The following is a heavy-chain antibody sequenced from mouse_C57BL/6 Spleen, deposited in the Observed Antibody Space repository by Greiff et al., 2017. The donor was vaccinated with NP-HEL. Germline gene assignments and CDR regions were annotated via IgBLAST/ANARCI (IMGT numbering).Heavy chain of an antibody. J-gene: IGHJ1*03. CDR2: INYDGSST. CDR1: GFTFSDYY. D-gene: IGHD1-1*01. CDR3: ARDLDYYGSDWYFDV. V-gene: IGHV5-16*01. Sequence: EVQWVESEGGLVQPGSSMKLSCTASGFTFSDYYMAWVRQVPEKGLEWVANINYDGSSTYYLDSLKSRFIISRDNAKNILYLQMSSLKSEDTATYYCARDLDYYGSDWYFDVWGTGTTVTVSS.